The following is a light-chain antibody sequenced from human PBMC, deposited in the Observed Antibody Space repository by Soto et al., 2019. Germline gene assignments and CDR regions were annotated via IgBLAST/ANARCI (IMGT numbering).Light chain of an antibody. CDR1: SGHSNYA. V-gene: IGLV4-69*01. Sequence: QPVLSQSPSASASLGASVKLTCTLSSGHSNYAIAWHQQQPEKGPRYLMKLNSDGSHSKGDGIPDRFSGSSSGAERYLTISSLQSEDEAEYYCQTWGSGIRVFGGGTQLTVL. CDR3: QTWGSGIRV. CDR2: LNSDGSH. J-gene: IGLJ3*02.